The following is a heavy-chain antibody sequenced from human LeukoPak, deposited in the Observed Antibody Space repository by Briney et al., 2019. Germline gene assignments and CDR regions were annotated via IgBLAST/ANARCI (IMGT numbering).Heavy chain of an antibody. CDR3: GKDLCSSASCYPVDY. CDR2: IRYDGSNK. V-gene: IGHV3-30*02. D-gene: IGHD2-2*01. J-gene: IGHJ4*02. Sequence: GGSLRLSCAASGFTFSSYGMHWVRQAPGKGLEWVAFIRYDGSNKYYADSVKGRFTISRDNSKNTLYLQMNSLRADDTAVYYCGKDLCSSASCYPVDYWGQGALVTVSS. CDR1: GFTFSSYG.